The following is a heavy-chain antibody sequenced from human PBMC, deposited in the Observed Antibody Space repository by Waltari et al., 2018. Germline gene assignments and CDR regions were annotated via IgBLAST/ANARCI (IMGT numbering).Heavy chain of an antibody. CDR1: GGSLASISYD. V-gene: IGHV4-39*01. CDR3: AEEGDFRAGLFES. D-gene: IGHD3-16*01. Sequence: QLQLQESGPGLVKTPETLSLTCVVSGGSLASISYDLAWVRQAPGKGLEFIGSVYYGGSSSHNPSLQSRVTISVDTSKNEFSLKLASVTAADTAVYYCAEEGDFRAGLFESWGQGTLVSVSS. J-gene: IGHJ4*02. CDR2: VYYGGSS.